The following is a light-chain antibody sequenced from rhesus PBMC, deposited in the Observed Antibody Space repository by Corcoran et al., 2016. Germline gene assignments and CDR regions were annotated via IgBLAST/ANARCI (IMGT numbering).Light chain of an antibody. CDR2: EVS. CDR3: MQALEFPLT. V-gene: IGKV2-104*01. Sequence: DIVMTQTPLSLPVTLGEPASISCRSSQSLLSRNGYNYLNWYLQKPGQSPQLLIYEVSNRRSGVPDRFSGSGSDTDFTLKISRVEAEDVGVYYCMQALEFPLTFGGGTKVEIK. J-gene: IGKJ4*01. CDR1: QSLLSRNGYNY.